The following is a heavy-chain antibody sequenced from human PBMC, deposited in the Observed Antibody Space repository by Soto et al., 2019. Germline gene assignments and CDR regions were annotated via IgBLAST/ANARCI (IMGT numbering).Heavy chain of an antibody. D-gene: IGHD3-9*01. V-gene: IGHV3-49*04. CDR1: GFTFGDYA. Sequence: PGGSLRLSXTASGFTFGDYAMSWVRQAPGKGLEWVGFIRSKAYGGTTEYAASVKGRFTISRDDSKSIAYLQMNSLKTEDTAVYYCNANILTGYYNGYYYYGMDVWGQGTTVTVSS. CDR2: IRSKAYGGTT. J-gene: IGHJ6*02. CDR3: NANILTGYYNGYYYYGMDV.